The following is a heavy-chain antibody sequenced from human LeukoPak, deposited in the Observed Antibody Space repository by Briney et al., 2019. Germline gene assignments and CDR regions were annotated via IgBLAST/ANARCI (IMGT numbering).Heavy chain of an antibody. V-gene: IGHV1-18*01. D-gene: IGHD5-24*01. CDR3: ARVWPDGYNYWYFDL. CDR2: ISAYNGNT. J-gene: IGHJ2*01. CDR1: GYTFTSYG. Sequence: GASVKVSCKASGYTFTSYGISWVRQAPGQGLEWMGWISAYNGNTNYAQKLQGRVTMTTDTSTSTAYMELRSLRSDDTAVYYCARVWPDGYNYWYFDLWGRGTLVTVSS.